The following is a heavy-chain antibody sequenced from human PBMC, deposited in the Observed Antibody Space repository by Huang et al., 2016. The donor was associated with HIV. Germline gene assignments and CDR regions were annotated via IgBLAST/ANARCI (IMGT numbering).Heavy chain of an antibody. D-gene: IGHD4-4*01. CDR2: ISDEGTRK. CDR3: ARAPEFGNYEFDQ. CDR1: GFSFSNYA. V-gene: IGHV3-30-3*01. J-gene: IGHJ4*02. Sequence: QVQLVESGGGVVQPGRSLRLSCVASGFSFSNYAVHWVRQAPGKGLEWVAVISDEGTRKYYADSVKGRFTGSRDNSKNTAYGQMNNPRGGDTAVYYCARAPEFGNYEFDQWGLGTLVTVSS.